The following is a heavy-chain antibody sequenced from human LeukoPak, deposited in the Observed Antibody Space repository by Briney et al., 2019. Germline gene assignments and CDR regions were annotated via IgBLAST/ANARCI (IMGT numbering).Heavy chain of an antibody. CDR3: ARKAAAAPEVDY. Sequence: SVKVSCKASGGTFSSYAISWVRQAPGQGLEWMGGIIPIFGTANYAQKFQGRVTITADESTSTAYMELSSLRSEDTAVYYCARKAAAAPEVDYWGQGTLVTVSS. J-gene: IGHJ4*02. CDR2: IIPIFGTA. V-gene: IGHV1-69*13. CDR1: GGTFSSYA. D-gene: IGHD6-13*01.